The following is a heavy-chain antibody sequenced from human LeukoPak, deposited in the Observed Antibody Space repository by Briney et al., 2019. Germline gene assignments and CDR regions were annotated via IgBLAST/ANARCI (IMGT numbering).Heavy chain of an antibody. Sequence: GRSLRLSCAASGFTFSSYGMHWVSQAPGKGLEWVAVIWYDGSNKYYADSVKGRFTISRDNSKNTLYLQMNSLRAEDTAVYYCARGPRRGDSSGYYYRVYWGQGTLVTVSS. CDR2: IWYDGSNK. J-gene: IGHJ4*02. D-gene: IGHD3-22*01. CDR3: ARGPRRGDSSGYYYRVY. V-gene: IGHV3-33*01. CDR1: GFTFSSYG.